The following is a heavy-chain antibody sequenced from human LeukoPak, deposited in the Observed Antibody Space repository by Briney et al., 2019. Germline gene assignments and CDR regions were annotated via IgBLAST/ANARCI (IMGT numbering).Heavy chain of an antibody. V-gene: IGHV3-48*02. J-gene: IGHJ4*02. D-gene: IGHD1-20*01. CDR1: GVTLSNYA. CDR3: ARDLTGGNDY. CDR2: ISGGGSTI. Sequence: GGSLRLSCVASGVTLSNYAMSWARQTPGKGLEWVSYISGGGSTIYYADSVKGRFTISRDNAKSSLYLLMNSLRDEDRAVYYCARDLTGGNDYWGQGTLVTVSS.